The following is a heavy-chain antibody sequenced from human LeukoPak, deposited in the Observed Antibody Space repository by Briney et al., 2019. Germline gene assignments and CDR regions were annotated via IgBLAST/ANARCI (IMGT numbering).Heavy chain of an antibody. D-gene: IGHD3-22*01. Sequence: PGRSLRLSCAASGFTFDDYAMHWVRQAPGKGLEWVSGISWNSGSIGCADSVKGRFTISRDNAKNSLYLQVNSLSAEDTAFYYCAKAQSSGYRYCYFDLWGRGTLVTVSS. CDR1: GFTFDDYA. J-gene: IGHJ2*01. V-gene: IGHV3-9*01. CDR2: ISWNSGSI. CDR3: AKAQSSGYRYCYFDL.